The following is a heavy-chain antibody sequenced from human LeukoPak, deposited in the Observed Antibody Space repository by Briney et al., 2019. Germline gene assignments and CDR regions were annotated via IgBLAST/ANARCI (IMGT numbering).Heavy chain of an antibody. CDR2: IYYSGNT. Sequence: SETLSLTCTVSGGSISSYYWSWIRQPPGKGLEWIGYIYYSGNTNYNPSLKSRVTISVDTSQNQFSLKLNSVTAADTAVYYCARVGDGYKYYYYMDVWGKGTTVTVPS. V-gene: IGHV4-59*01. J-gene: IGHJ6*03. D-gene: IGHD5-24*01. CDR3: ARVGDGYKYYYYMDV. CDR1: GGSISSYY.